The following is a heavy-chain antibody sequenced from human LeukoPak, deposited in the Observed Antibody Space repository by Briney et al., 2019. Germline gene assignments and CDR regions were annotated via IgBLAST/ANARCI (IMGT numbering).Heavy chain of an antibody. CDR1: GFTFSSHW. Sequence: PGGSLRLSCAASGFTFSSHWMTWVRQAPGKGLEWVANLKEDGSEKYYVDSVKGRFTISRDNAKNSLYLQMNSLRGDDTAVYYCARGVYYFDYWGQGTLVTVSP. CDR2: LKEDGSEK. V-gene: IGHV3-7*04. J-gene: IGHJ4*02. CDR3: ARGVYYFDY.